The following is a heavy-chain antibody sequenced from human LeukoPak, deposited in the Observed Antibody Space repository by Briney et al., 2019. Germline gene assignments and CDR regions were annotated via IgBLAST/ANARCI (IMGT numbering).Heavy chain of an antibody. Sequence: GGSLRLSCAASGFTFSSYGMHWVRQAPGKGLEWVAVIWYDGSNKYYADSVKGRFTISRDNAKNSLYLQMNSLRAEDTAVYYRAREKLELSFDYWGQGTLVTVSS. CDR3: AREKLELSFDY. D-gene: IGHD1-7*01. V-gene: IGHV3-33*01. J-gene: IGHJ4*02. CDR1: GFTFSSYG. CDR2: IWYDGSNK.